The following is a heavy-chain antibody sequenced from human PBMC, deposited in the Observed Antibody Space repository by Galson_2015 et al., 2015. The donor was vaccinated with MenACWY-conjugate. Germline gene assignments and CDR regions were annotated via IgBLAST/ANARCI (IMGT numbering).Heavy chain of an antibody. D-gene: IGHD5-18*01. Sequence: SLRLSCAASGFMFSDYWMAWVRQAPGKGLEWVANIKHDGSEKFYVDSVKGRFTISRDNAKNSLYLQMNSLRAEDTAKYYCARDPTAMATNWFDPWGQGTLVTVSS. V-gene: IGHV3-7*03. CDR2: IKHDGSEK. CDR3: ARDPTAMATNWFDP. CDR1: GFMFSDYW. J-gene: IGHJ5*02.